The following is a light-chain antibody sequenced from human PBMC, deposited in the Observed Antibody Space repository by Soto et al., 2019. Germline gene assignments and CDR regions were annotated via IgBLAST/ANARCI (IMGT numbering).Light chain of an antibody. CDR3: QQYYSTPSLT. CDR1: QSVSSSY. V-gene: IGKV4-1*01. CDR2: WAS. Sequence: EIVLTQSPGTLSLSPGERATLSCRASQSVSSSYLAWYQQKPGQPPKLLIYWASTRESGVPDRFSGSGSGTDFTLTISSLQAEDVAVYYCQQYYSTPSLTFGGGTKVEIK. J-gene: IGKJ4*01.